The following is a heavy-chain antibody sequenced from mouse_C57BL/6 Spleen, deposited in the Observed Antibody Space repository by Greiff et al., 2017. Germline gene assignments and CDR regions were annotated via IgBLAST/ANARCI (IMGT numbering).Heavy chain of an antibody. CDR1: GYSFTSYY. V-gene: IGHV1-66*01. Sequence: VKLQQSGPELVKPGASVKISCKASGYSFTSYYIHWVKQRPGQGLEWIGWIYPGSGNTKYNEQFKGKATLTAETSASTAYMQLSSLTSEDSAVYYCARGARNYARDYWGQGTSVTVSS. CDR2: IYPGSGNT. J-gene: IGHJ4*01. CDR3: ARGARNYARDY.